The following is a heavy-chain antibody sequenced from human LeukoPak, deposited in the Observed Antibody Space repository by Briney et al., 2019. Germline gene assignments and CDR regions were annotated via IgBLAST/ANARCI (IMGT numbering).Heavy chain of an antibody. CDR1: GFTFSSYW. J-gene: IGHJ4*02. Sequence: PGGSLRLSCAASGFTFSSYWMNWVRQAPGKGLVWVSRIASDGSSTTYADSVKGRFSISRDNAKNSLYLQMNSLRAEDTAVYYCARGRDGYNYRPFDYWGQGTLVTVSS. CDR2: IASDGSST. CDR3: ARGRDGYNYRPFDY. D-gene: IGHD5-24*01. V-gene: IGHV3-74*01.